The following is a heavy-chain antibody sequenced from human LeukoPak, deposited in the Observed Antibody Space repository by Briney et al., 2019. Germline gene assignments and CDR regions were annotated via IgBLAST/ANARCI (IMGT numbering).Heavy chain of an antibody. CDR2: ISGSGGST. CDR3: AKAHYYDSSGYSDY. Sequence: GGSLRLSCAASGFTFSSYAMSWVRQAPGKGLEWASAISGSGGSTYYADSVKGRFTISRDNSKNTLYLQMNSLRAEDTAVYYCAKAHYYDSSGYSDYWGQGTLVTVSS. J-gene: IGHJ4*02. V-gene: IGHV3-23*01. D-gene: IGHD3-22*01. CDR1: GFTFSSYA.